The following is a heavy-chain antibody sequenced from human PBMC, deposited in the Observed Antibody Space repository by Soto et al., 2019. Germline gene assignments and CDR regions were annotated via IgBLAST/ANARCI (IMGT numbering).Heavy chain of an antibody. CDR1: GFSLSTTGVG. CDR2: IYWHDDK. Sequence: GSCPTLVNPTQTLTLTCTFSGFSLSTTGVGVSWIRQPPGKALEWLALIYWHDDKRYSPSLKSRLTITKDTPKNQVVLTMTNMDPVDTATYYCAHRGGATVGLYYFDYWGQGALVTVSS. D-gene: IGHD3-16*01. V-gene: IGHV2-5*01. J-gene: IGHJ4*02. CDR3: AHRGGATVGLYYFDY.